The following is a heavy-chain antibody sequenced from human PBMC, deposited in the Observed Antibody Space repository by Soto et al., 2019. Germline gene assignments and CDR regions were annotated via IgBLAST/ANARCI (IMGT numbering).Heavy chain of an antibody. CDR1: GGTFSRYS. V-gene: IGHV1-69*08. CDR2: IIPIFGIA. D-gene: IGHD2-2*01. Sequence: QVQLVQSGAGVKKPGSSVKVSCKASGGTFSRYSITWVRQAPGHGLEWIGRIIPIFGIASYAQKLQGRVTITADESTSTAYMELSSLRSDDTAVYYCAREDRDRETGLVPAAIDGMDGWGQATTVTVSS. J-gene: IGHJ6*02. CDR3: AREDRDRETGLVPAAIDGMDG.